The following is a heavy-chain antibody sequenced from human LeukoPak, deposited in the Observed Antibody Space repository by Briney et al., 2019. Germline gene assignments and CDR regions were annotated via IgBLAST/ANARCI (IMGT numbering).Heavy chain of an antibody. D-gene: IGHD6-13*01. V-gene: IGHV4-39*07. Sequence: PSETLSLTCTVSGGSISSSSYYWGWIRQPPGKGLEWIGSIYYSGSTYYNPSLKSRVTISVDTSKNQFSLKLSSVTAADTAVYYCARASRVAAACFWFDPWGQGTLATVSS. CDR1: GGSISSSSYY. CDR2: IYYSGST. CDR3: ARASRVAAACFWFDP. J-gene: IGHJ5*02.